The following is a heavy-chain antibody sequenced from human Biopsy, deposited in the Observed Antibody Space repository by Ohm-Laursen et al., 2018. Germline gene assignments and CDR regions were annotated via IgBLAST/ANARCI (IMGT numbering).Heavy chain of an antibody. CDR2: IYSGGNT. J-gene: IGHJ4*02. Sequence: GTLSLTCTLSGYSIIPSGPENWRWIRQPPGQGLQYIGFIYSGGNTNYNPSLRSRVTMSVDTSKNQFSLRLNSVTAADTAVYYCARGMRTTGWPYFDYWGQGILVTVSS. CDR1: GYSIIPSGPEN. D-gene: IGHD2/OR15-2a*01. CDR3: ARGMRTTGWPYFDY. V-gene: IGHV4-61*01.